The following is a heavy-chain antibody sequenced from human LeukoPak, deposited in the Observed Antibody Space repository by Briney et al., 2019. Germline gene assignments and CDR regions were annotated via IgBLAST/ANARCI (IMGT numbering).Heavy chain of an antibody. Sequence: SETLSLTCSVSGGSLSSNYWSWIRQPPGKGLEWIGYIYYSGSTNYSPSLKSRVTISADTSKNQFSLKLSSVTAADTAVYYCARKGGGTYTGNWFDPWGQGTLVTVSS. CDR2: IYYSGST. J-gene: IGHJ5*02. CDR1: GGSLSSNY. CDR3: ARKGGGTYTGNWFDP. D-gene: IGHD1-26*01. V-gene: IGHV4-59*08.